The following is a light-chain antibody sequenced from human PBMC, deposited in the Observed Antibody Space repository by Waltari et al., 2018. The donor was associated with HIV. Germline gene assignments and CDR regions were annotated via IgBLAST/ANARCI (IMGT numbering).Light chain of an antibody. J-gene: IGLJ2*01. CDR2: DVS. CDR1: SSDVGGYNY. CDR3: SSYTSSSTLVV. Sequence: QSALTQPASVSGSPGQSITISCTGTSSDVGGYNYVSWYQQHPGKAPKLMIYDVSTRPSGVSNRFSGSKSDNPAALTISGLQAEHEADYYCSSYTSSSTLVVFGGGTTLTVL. V-gene: IGLV2-14*03.